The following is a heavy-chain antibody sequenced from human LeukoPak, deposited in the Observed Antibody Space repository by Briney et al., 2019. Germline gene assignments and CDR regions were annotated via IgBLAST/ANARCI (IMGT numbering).Heavy chain of an antibody. CDR2: INHSGST. CDR3: ARGWAQKYQLLGHTPRYFDY. V-gene: IGHV4-34*01. Sequence: SETLSLTCAVYGGSFSGYYWSWIRQPPGKGLEWIGEINHSGSTNYNPSLESRVTISVDTSKKQFSLKLSSVTAADTAVYYCARGWAQKYQLLGHTPRYFDYWGQGTLVTASS. CDR1: GGSFSGYY. D-gene: IGHD2-2*01. J-gene: IGHJ4*02.